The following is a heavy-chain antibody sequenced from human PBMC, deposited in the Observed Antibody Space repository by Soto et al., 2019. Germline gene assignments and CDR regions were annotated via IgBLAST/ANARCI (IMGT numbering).Heavy chain of an antibody. CDR2: IIPIFGTA. CDR1: GGTFSSYA. CDR3: AGDRGIVGATTSKRNNWFDP. Sequence: SVKVSCKASGGTFSSYAISWVRQAPGQGLEWMGGIIPIFGTANYAQKFQGRVTITADESTSTAYMELSSLRSEDTAVYYCAGDRGIVGATTSKRNNWFDPWGQGTLVTVSS. D-gene: IGHD1-26*01. V-gene: IGHV1-69*13. J-gene: IGHJ5*02.